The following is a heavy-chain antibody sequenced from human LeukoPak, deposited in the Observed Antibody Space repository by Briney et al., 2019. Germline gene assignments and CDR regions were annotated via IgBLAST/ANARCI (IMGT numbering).Heavy chain of an antibody. Sequence: SETLSLTCAVYGGSFSGYYWSWIRQPPGKGLEWIGEINHSGSTNYNPSLKSRVTISVDTSKNQFSLKLSSVTAADTAVYYCARALNPPYRSMVRGVIRGIWFDPWGQGTLVTVSS. CDR1: GGSFSGYY. J-gene: IGHJ5*02. D-gene: IGHD3-10*01. CDR2: INHSGST. CDR3: ARALNPPYRSMVRGVIRGIWFDP. V-gene: IGHV4-34*01.